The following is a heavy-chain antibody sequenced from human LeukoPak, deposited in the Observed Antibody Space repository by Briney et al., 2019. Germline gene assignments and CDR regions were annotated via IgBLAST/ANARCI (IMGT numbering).Heavy chain of an antibody. J-gene: IGHJ4*02. CDR3: ARESYWGSVGKGFDY. CDR2: IDRTSNNI. Sequence: GGSLRLSCAASGFIFTDYSMNWVRQAPGKGLEWVSYIDRTSNNIYYPDSVKGRFTISRDNAKNSLYLQMNSLRDEDTAVYYCARESYWGSVGKGFDYWGQGTLVTVSS. D-gene: IGHD7-27*01. V-gene: IGHV3-48*02. CDR1: GFIFTDYS.